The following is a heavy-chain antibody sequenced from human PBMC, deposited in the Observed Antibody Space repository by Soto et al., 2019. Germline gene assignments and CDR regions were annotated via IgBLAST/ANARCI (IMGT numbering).Heavy chain of an antibody. CDR1: GFTFSSYA. CDR3: AKTPTYYDILTGYPYNWFDP. D-gene: IGHD3-9*01. J-gene: IGHJ5*02. Sequence: HPGGSLRLSCAASGFTFSSYAMSWVRQAPGKGLEWVSAISGSGGSTYYADSVKGRFTISRDNSKNTLDLQMNSLRAEDTAVYYCAKTPTYYDILTGYPYNWFDPWGQGTLVTVSS. V-gene: IGHV3-23*01. CDR2: ISGSGGST.